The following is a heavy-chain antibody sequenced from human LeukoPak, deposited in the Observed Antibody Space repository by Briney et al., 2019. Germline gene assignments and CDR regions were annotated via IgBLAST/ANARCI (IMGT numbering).Heavy chain of an antibody. V-gene: IGHV3-23*01. D-gene: IGHD3-3*01. J-gene: IGHJ5*02. CDR2: ISGSGGST. Sequence: GGTLSLFCAVSGLTFSIYAMSWVTHAPGKGLGWGLAISGSGGSTYYADAVKGRFAVYRDNSKNTLYLQMNSLRGEDTAVYFCAKAPITIFGMVQNWFDPWGQGTLVTVSS. CDR3: AKAPITIFGMVQNWFDP. CDR1: GLTFSIYA.